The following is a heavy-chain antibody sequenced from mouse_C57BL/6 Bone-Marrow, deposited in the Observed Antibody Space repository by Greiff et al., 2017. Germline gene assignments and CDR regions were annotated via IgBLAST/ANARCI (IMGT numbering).Heavy chain of an antibody. CDR3: AMGFAY. D-gene: IGHD4-1*01. V-gene: IGHV1-64*01. Sequence: VQLQQSGAELVQPGASVKLSCKASGYTFTSYWMHWVKQRPGQGLEWIGMIHPNSGSTNYNEKFKSKATLTVAKSSSTAYMQLSSLTSEGSAVYYCAMGFAYWGQGTLVTVSA. CDR1: GYTFTSYW. J-gene: IGHJ3*01. CDR2: IHPNSGST.